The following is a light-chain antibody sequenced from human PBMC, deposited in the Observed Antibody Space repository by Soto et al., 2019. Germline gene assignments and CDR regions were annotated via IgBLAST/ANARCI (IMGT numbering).Light chain of an antibody. Sequence: DIVMTQSPDSLAVSLGERANINCKSSQSVLYSSINKNYFDWYQQKPGQPPRLVIYWGSGRESGVSDRFSGSRSGTDFTLNISSLQADDVEVYYCQQYFSAPFSFGPGTKVDIK. V-gene: IGKV4-1*01. CDR3: QQYFSAPFS. J-gene: IGKJ3*01. CDR2: WGS. CDR1: QSVLYSSINKNY.